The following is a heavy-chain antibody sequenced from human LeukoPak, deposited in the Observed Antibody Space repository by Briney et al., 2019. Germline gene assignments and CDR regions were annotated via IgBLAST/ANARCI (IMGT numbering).Heavy chain of an antibody. J-gene: IGHJ4*02. V-gene: IGHV1-46*01. D-gene: IGHD6-13*01. Sequence: ASVKVSCKASGYTFTSHYMHWVRQAPGQGLEWMGIINPSGGSTSYAQKFQGRVTMTRDTSTSTVYMELSSLRSEDTAVYYCATTGYSSSWYDLAHEEFFDYWGQGTLVTVSS. CDR2: INPSGGST. CDR3: ATTGYSSSWYDLAHEEFFDY. CDR1: GYTFTSHY.